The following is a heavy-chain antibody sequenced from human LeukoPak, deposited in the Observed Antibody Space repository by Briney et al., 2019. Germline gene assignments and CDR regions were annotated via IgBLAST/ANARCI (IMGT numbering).Heavy chain of an antibody. CDR3: ARHGWSGGKCYNDCDY. Sequence: GESLKISCKGSGYSFTTYWISWVRQMPGKGLEWMGRIDPSDSYTNYSPSFQGHVTIPADKSITTAYLHWSSLKASHTTMYYCARHGWSGGKCYNDCDYWGQGTVVSVSS. CDR1: GYSFTTYW. V-gene: IGHV5-10-1*01. J-gene: IGHJ4*02. D-gene: IGHD2-15*01. CDR2: IDPSDSYT.